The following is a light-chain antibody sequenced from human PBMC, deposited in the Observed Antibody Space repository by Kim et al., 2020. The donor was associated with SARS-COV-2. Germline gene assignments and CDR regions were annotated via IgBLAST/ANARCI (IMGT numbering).Light chain of an antibody. CDR1: KSNIGNNF. Sequence: QSALTQPPSASGTPGQRVTISGSGSKSNIGNNFVFWYEQDPGTAPQLVIQKDNKRTSGVPERFSEYKADTSASLAISGLRSEDEGNYYCATWDDFLSAMVFGGGTQLTDL. J-gene: IGLJ2*01. CDR3: ATWDDFLSAMV. CDR2: KDN. V-gene: IGLV1-47*01.